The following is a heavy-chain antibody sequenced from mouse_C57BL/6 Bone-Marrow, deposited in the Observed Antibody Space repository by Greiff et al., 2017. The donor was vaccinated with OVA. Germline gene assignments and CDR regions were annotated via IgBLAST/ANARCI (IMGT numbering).Heavy chain of an antibody. CDR3: ARVVFYWYFDV. CDR2: IVPASGNT. D-gene: IGHD1-1*02. Sequence: EVQLQQSVAELVRPGASVKLSCTASGFTIKNTYMHWVKQRPEQGLEWIGRIVPASGNTNYAPKFQGKAPITADTSSNTAYLQLSSLTSEDTAIYDSARVVFYWYFDVWGTGTTVTVSA. J-gene: IGHJ1*03. CDR1: GFTIKNTY. V-gene: IGHV14-3*01.